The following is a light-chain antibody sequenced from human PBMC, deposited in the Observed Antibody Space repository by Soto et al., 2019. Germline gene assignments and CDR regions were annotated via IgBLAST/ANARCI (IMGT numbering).Light chain of an antibody. CDR2: DVS. CDR1: SSDVGGYNY. V-gene: IGLV2-14*01. Sequence: QSALTQPASVSGSPGQSITISCTGTSSDVGGYNYVSWYQQHPGKAPKLMIYDVSNRPSGVSNRFSGSKSGNTASLTISGLQAEDEADYYCRSYTSSSPYVFGTGTNVTVL. J-gene: IGLJ1*01. CDR3: RSYTSSSPYV.